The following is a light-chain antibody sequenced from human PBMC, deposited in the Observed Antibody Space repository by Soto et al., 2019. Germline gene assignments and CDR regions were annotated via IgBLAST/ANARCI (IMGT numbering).Light chain of an antibody. CDR2: GAS. V-gene: IGKV3-20*01. CDR3: QQYGSSRT. CDR1: QSVNNNY. Sequence: EIVLTQSPGTLSLSPGERATLSCRASQSVNNNYLAWYQQKPGQAPRLLIYGASSRATGIPDRFSGSGSGTDFTRTISRLEPEDVAVYYCQQYGSSRTFGQGTKVEIK. J-gene: IGKJ1*01.